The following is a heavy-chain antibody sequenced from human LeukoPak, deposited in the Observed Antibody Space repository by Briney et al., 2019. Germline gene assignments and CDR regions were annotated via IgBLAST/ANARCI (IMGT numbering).Heavy chain of an antibody. D-gene: IGHD4-17*01. Sequence: ASVKVSCKASGGTFSSYAISWVRQAPGQGLEWMGGIIPIFDTPNFAQKFQGRVTITADKSTSTAYMELSRLRSDDTAVYYCARGFDYGEPYYYYYMDVWGKGTTVTISS. CDR3: ARGFDYGEPYYYYYMDV. CDR1: GGTFSSYA. CDR2: IIPIFDTP. V-gene: IGHV1-69*06. J-gene: IGHJ6*03.